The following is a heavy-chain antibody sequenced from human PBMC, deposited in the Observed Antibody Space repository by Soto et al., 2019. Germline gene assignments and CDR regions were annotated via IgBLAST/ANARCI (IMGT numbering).Heavy chain of an antibody. Sequence: GGSLRLSCVASGFNLSHPWMTSVRQAAGKGLEWVGRIKSKTDGGTADYAAPVKGRATISRGDSKNTVYLQMNSLKTEDTAVYYCTTGIYYDILTGYHNVAYWGQGALVTVSS. D-gene: IGHD3-9*01. CDR1: GFNLSHPW. CDR2: IKSKTDGGTA. J-gene: IGHJ4*02. V-gene: IGHV3-15*01. CDR3: TTGIYYDILTGYHNVAY.